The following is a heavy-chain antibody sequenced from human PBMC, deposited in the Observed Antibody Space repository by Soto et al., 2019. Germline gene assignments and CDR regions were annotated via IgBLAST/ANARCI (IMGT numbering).Heavy chain of an antibody. Sequence: EVLLVESGGGLVQPGGCLRLSCAASESIFSSYNMNWVRQAPGKGLEWVSYINTNGESIYNAGSVKGRFTISRDNAKNSLYLQMNSLRDEDTAVYFCAIDDYEGSGSLWGQGTLVTVSS. CDR2: INTNGESI. CDR1: ESIFSSYN. J-gene: IGHJ4*02. D-gene: IGHD3-22*01. CDR3: AIDDYEGSGSL. V-gene: IGHV3-48*02.